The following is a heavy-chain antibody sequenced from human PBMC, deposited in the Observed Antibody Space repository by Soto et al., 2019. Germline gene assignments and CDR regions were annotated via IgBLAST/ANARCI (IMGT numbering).Heavy chain of an antibody. CDR2: ISAYNGNT. Sequence: GASVKVSCKASGYTFTSYGISWVRQAPGQGLEWMGWISAYNGNTNYAQKPQGRVTMTTDTSTSTAYMELRSLRSDDTAVYYCALGYCTNGVCSMLDAFDIWGQGTMVTVSS. D-gene: IGHD2-8*01. CDR1: GYTFTSYG. CDR3: ALGYCTNGVCSMLDAFDI. J-gene: IGHJ3*02. V-gene: IGHV1-18*01.